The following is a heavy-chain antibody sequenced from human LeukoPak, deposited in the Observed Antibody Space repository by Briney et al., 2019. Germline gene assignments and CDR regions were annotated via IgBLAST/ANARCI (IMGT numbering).Heavy chain of an antibody. CDR3: ARSGLYVVRYGMDV. CDR1: GGTFISYA. D-gene: IGHD2-8*01. V-gene: IGHV1-69*13. J-gene: IGHJ6*02. CDR2: IIPIFGTA. Sequence: SVKVSCKAPGGTFISYAISWVRQAPGQGLEWMGGIIPIFGTANYAQKFQGRVTITADESTSTAYMELSSLRSEDTAVYYCARSGLYVVRYGMDVWGQGTTVTVSS.